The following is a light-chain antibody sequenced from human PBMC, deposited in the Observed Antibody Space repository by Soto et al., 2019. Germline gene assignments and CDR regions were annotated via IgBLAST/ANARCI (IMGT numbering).Light chain of an antibody. Sequence: QAVVTQEPSLIVSPGGTVTLTCASSTGAVTSGYYANWFQQKPGQAPRPLIYSTTNKHSWTPARFSGSLLGGKAALTLSGVQPEDEAEYYCLLYYGGTQLVFGGGTKLTVL. V-gene: IGLV7-43*01. CDR2: STT. CDR1: TGAVTSGYY. J-gene: IGLJ2*01. CDR3: LLYYGGTQLV.